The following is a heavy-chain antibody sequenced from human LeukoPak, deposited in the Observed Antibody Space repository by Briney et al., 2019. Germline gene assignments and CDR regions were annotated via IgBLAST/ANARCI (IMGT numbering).Heavy chain of an antibody. J-gene: IGHJ4*02. V-gene: IGHV5-51*01. CDR2: IYPYDSET. D-gene: IGHD6-13*01. CDR3: ARTIVAAGLYCFEY. CDR1: EYSFGTW. Sequence: GESLKISCKLSEYSFGTWIGWVRQMPGKGLECMGIIYPYDSETRYSPSFQGQVTISVDTSINTAYLHWSILKASDTAMYYCARTIVAAGLYCFEYWGQGTLLTVSS.